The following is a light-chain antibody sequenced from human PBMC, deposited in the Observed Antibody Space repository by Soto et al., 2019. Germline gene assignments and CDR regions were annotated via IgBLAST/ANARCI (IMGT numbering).Light chain of an antibody. Sequence: QSVLTQPPSVSGAPGQRVTLSCTGTSSNLGAGYDVHWYQQLPGAAPKLVIFGNRNRPSGVPERFSGSKSGTSASLAISGLQAEDEADYYCQAYDYSLTASVFGGGTQLTVL. CDR2: GNR. V-gene: IGLV1-40*01. CDR3: QAYDYSLTASV. J-gene: IGLJ3*02. CDR1: SSNLGAGYD.